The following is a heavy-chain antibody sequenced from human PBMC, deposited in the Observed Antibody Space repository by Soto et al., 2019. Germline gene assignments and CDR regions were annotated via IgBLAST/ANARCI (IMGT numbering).Heavy chain of an antibody. CDR1: GGTFSSYA. Sequence: ASVKVSCKASGGTFSSYAISWVRQAPGQGLEWMGGIIPIFGTANYAQKFQGRVTITADESTSTAYMELSSLRSEDTAVYYCARGIAARPPAAFDIWGQGTMVTVSS. V-gene: IGHV1-69*13. CDR3: ARGIAARPPAAFDI. CDR2: IIPIFGTA. D-gene: IGHD6-6*01. J-gene: IGHJ3*02.